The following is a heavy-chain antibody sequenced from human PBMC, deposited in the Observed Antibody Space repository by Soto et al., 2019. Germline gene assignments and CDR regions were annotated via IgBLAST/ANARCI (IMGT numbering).Heavy chain of an antibody. J-gene: IGHJ4*02. Sequence: EVQLVESGGGLVQPGGFLRLSCAASGFTFSTYNMNWVRQAPGKGPEWVSYISPSHSTIYYADSVKGRFTISRDNAKNSLYLQMNSLRDEDTAVYYCARGLYYYDSRGYWGYWGQGTLVSVSS. CDR1: GFTFSTYN. CDR2: ISPSHSTI. V-gene: IGHV3-48*02. CDR3: ARGLYYYDSRGYWGY. D-gene: IGHD3-22*01.